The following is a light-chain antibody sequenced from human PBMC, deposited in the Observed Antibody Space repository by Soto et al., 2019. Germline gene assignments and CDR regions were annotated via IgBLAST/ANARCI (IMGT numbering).Light chain of an antibody. CDR2: KAS. CDR3: QQYNSYWT. CDR1: QTISSW. V-gene: IGKV1-5*03. J-gene: IGKJ1*01. Sequence: IQMTQSPSTLSASVGDRVTITCRASQTISSWLAWYQQKPGKAPKLLIYKASTLKSGVPSRFSGSGSGTEFTLTISSLQPDDFATYYCQQYNSYWTSGHGTKV.